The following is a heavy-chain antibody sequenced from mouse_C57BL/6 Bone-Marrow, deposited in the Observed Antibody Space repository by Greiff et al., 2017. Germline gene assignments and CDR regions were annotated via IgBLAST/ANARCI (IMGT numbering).Heavy chain of an antibody. D-gene: IGHD1-1*01. CDR2: IDPSDSYT. Sequence: QVQLQQPGAELVKPGASVKLSCKASGYTFTSYWMQWVKQRPGQGLEWIGEIDPSDSYTNYNQKFKGKATLTVDTSSSTAYMQLSSLTSEDSAVYYCARDLVPIYCYGYYYAMDYGGQGTSVTVSS. CDR1: GYTFTSYW. V-gene: IGHV1-50*01. CDR3: ARDLVPIYCYGYYYAMDY. J-gene: IGHJ4*01.